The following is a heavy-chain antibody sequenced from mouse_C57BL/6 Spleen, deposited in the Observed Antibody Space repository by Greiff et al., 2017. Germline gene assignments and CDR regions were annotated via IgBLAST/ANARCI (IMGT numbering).Heavy chain of an antibody. CDR2: INYDGSST. D-gene: IGHD2-1*01. CDR3: ARGYYGNYFDY. J-gene: IGHJ2*01. CDR1: GFTFSDYY. Sequence: EVKLVESEGGLVQPGSSMKLSCTASGFTFSDYYMAWVRQVPEKGLEWVANINYDGSSTYYLDSLKSRFIILRDNAKNILYLQMSSLKSEDTATYYCARGYYGNYFDYWGQGTTLTVSS. V-gene: IGHV5-16*01.